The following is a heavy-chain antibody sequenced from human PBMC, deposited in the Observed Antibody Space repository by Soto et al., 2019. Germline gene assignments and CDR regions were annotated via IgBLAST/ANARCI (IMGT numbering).Heavy chain of an antibody. CDR2: ISYDGSNK. Sequence: SGGSLRLSCAASGFTFSSYGMHWVRQAPGKGLEWVAVISYDGSNKYYADSVKGRFTISRDNSKNTLYLQMNSLRAEDTAVYYCAKDFRILRFLEWLSPARYGMDVWGQGTTVTVSS. V-gene: IGHV3-30*18. D-gene: IGHD3-3*01. CDR3: AKDFRILRFLEWLSPARYGMDV. J-gene: IGHJ6*02. CDR1: GFTFSSYG.